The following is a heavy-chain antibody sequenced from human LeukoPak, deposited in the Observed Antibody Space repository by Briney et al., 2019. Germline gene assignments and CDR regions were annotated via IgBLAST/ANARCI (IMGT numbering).Heavy chain of an antibody. CDR2: IYYNGNT. V-gene: IGHV4-59*01. Sequence: SETLSLTCSVSDGSINSYYWNWIRRPPGKGLEWIGYIYYNGNTNYSPSLKSRVTMSVDTSKNLFSLKVSSVTAADTAVYYCARGSRGYSYGWGQGTLVTVSS. CDR1: DGSINSYY. J-gene: IGHJ4*02. CDR3: ARGSRGYSYG. D-gene: IGHD5-18*01.